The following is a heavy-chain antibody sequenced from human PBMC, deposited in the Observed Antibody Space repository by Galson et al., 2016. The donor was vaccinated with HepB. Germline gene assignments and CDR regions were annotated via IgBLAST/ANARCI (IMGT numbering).Heavy chain of an antibody. CDR3: ARDGRGKAYDF. J-gene: IGHJ4*02. CDR1: GYTFTMYY. D-gene: IGHD1-1*01. CDR2: INPTGTIT. Sequence: SVKVSCKASGYTFTMYYIHWVRQAPGQGLEWVGFINPTGTITKYAQELEGRVTLTRDTSTNTGYMELSSLRFEDTAVYYCARDGRGKAYDFWGQGTLVTVSS. V-gene: IGHV1-46*04.